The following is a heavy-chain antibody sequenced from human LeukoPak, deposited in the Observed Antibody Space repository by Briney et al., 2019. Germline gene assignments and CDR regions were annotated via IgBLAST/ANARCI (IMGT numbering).Heavy chain of an antibody. CDR3: VRGGIVGSTARIPLFDY. Sequence: PSETLSLTCTVSGGSISSYYWSWVRQPPGKGMEWIGYIYYSGSTNYNPSLKSRVTMSVDTSKNQFSLKLSSVTAADTAVYYCVRGGIVGSTARIPLFDYWGQGTLVTVSS. CDR1: GGSISSYY. J-gene: IGHJ4*02. V-gene: IGHV4-59*01. CDR2: IYYSGST. D-gene: IGHD1-26*01.